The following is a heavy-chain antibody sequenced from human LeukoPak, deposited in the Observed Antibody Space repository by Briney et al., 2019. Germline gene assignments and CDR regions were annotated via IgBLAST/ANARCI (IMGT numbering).Heavy chain of an antibody. D-gene: IGHD3-10*01. J-gene: IGHJ3*02. Sequence: SVKVSCKASGFTFTSSTMQWVRQARGQRLEWIGWIVVGSDNTNYAQKSQERVTITRDMSTSTAYMELSSLRSEDTAVYYCAAALTMVRGAWAFDIWGQGTMVTVSS. CDR2: IVVGSDNT. V-gene: IGHV1-58*02. CDR1: GFTFTSST. CDR3: AAALTMVRGAWAFDI.